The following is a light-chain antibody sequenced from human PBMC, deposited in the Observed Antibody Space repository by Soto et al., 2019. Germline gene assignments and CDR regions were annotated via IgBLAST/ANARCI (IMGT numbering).Light chain of an antibody. CDR1: SSDVGGYNY. CDR2: DVS. J-gene: IGLJ1*01. Sequence: QSALTQPRSVSGSPGQSVTISCTGTSSDVGGYNYVSWYQQHPGKAPKLMIYDVSKRPSGVPDRFSGSKSGNTASLTISGLQAEDEADYYCCSYAGSYTFVVFGTATKLTVL. V-gene: IGLV2-11*01. CDR3: CSYAGSYTFVV.